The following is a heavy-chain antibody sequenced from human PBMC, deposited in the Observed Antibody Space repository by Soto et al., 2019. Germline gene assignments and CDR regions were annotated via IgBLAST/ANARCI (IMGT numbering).Heavy chain of an antibody. CDR3: ARHEQFYYYYYGMDV. CDR1: GYSLTTYW. CDR2: INPGDSDI. J-gene: IGHJ6*02. D-gene: IGHD4-4*01. Sequence: ESLKISFKASGYSLTTYWIAWVRQIPGKGLEWMGIINPGDSDIRYSPSFQGQVTISADNSISTAYLQWSSLKASDTAMYYCARHEQFYYYYYGMDVWGRGTAVTVSS. V-gene: IGHV5-51*01.